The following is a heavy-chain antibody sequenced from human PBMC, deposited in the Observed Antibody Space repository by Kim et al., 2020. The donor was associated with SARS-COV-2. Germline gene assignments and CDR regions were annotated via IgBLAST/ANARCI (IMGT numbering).Heavy chain of an antibody. J-gene: IGHJ4*02. V-gene: IGHV4-59*01. D-gene: IGHD2-21*01. Sequence: TNYTPSLKSRVTISVDMSKNQFSLKLSSVTAADTAVYYCAAGLKSDRFDYWGQGTLVTVSS. CDR2: T. CDR3: AAGLKSDRFDY.